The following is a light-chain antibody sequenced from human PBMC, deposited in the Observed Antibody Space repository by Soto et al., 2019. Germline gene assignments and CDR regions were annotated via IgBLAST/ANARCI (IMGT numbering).Light chain of an antibody. Sequence: DIQMTQSPSSLSASVGDRVTITCRASQGIRNDLGWYQQKPGKAPKRLIYAASSLPSGVPLRFSGSVSWTEFTLSLSSLQSEDFATYYCLQHRSYPYTFGQGTKLEIK. V-gene: IGKV1-17*01. CDR2: AAS. J-gene: IGKJ2*01. CDR1: QGIRND. CDR3: LQHRSYPYT.